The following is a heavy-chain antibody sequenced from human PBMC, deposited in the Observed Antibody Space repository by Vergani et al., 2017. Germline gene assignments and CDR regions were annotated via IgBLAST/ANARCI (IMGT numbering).Heavy chain of an antibody. CDR1: GGSISSYY. D-gene: IGHD6-13*01. V-gene: IGHV4-59*01. CDR2: IYYSGST. Sequence: QVQLQESGPGMVKPSETLSLTRTVSGGSISSYYWSWIRQPPGKGLEWIGYIYYSGSTNYNPALKIRVTISVDTSENQCSLKLSSVTAADTPVYYCARDLKEAGGAFDIWGQGTMVTVSA. J-gene: IGHJ3*02. CDR3: ARDLKEAGGAFDI.